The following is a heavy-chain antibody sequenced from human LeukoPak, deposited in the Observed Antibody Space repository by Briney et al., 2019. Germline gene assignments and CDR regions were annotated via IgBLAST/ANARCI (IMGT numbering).Heavy chain of an antibody. D-gene: IGHD3-16*01. Sequence: PSETLSLTCTVSGGSVSSGTYYWSWIRQPPGKGLEWIGYIYYSGSTNYNPSLKSRVTISVDTPKNQFSLKLSSVTPADTAVYYCARVQAGGVAFDIWGQGTMVTVSS. J-gene: IGHJ3*02. V-gene: IGHV4-61*01. CDR2: IYYSGST. CDR1: GGSVSSGTYY. CDR3: ARVQAGGVAFDI.